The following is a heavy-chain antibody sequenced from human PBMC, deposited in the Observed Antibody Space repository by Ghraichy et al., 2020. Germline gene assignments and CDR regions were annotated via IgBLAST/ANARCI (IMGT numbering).Heavy chain of an antibody. Sequence: SQTLSLTCTVSGGSISGFYWSWIRQPPGKGLEWLGYIYYSGSTNYNPSLKNRVTMSVDTSKKQFSLKLSSVTAADTAVYYCARTMSFFDYWGQGTLVTVSS. CDR2: IYYSGST. CDR1: GGSISGFY. D-gene: IGHD3-16*02. J-gene: IGHJ4*02. V-gene: IGHV4-59*01. CDR3: ARTMSFFDY.